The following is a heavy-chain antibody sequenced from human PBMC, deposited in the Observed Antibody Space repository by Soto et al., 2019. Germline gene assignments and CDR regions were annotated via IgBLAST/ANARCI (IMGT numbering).Heavy chain of an antibody. D-gene: IGHD6-6*01. CDR3: ARASSSGSYFDY. J-gene: IGHJ4*02. CDR2: ISSSSNYM. CDR1: GFTFRSFS. V-gene: IGHV3-21*01. Sequence: EVQLVESGGGLVKPGGSLRLSCAASGFTFRSFSMNWVHQAPGEGLEWVSSISSSSNYMYYADSLKGRFTISRDNAKDSLFLQMHSLRAEDTAVYYCARASSSGSYFDYWGQGTLVTVSS.